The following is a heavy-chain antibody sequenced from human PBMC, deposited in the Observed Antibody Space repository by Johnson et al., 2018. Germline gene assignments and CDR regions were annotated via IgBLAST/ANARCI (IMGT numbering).Heavy chain of an antibody. V-gene: IGHV3-49*05. J-gene: IGHJ4*02. Sequence: EVQLVESGGGLVMPGRSLRLSCTASGFTFGDYAMSWFRQAPGKGLEWVGFIRSKTYGGTTEYAASVKGRFIISRGDSKSIAYLQMNSLKTEDTAVYYCISALSSTCFDHWGQGTLVTVAS. CDR1: GFTFGDYA. D-gene: IGHD6-6*01. CDR3: ISALSSTCFDH. CDR2: IRSKTYGGTT.